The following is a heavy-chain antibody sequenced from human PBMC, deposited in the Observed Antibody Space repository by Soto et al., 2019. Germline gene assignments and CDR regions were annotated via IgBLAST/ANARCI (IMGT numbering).Heavy chain of an antibody. CDR3: ARAQGRVKGIVVVPAARYYFDY. D-gene: IGHD2-2*01. Sequence: QVQLQESGPGLVKPSQTLSLTCTVSGGSISSGGYYWSWIRQHPGKGLEWIGYIYYSGSTYYNPSLKSRVTISVDTSKNQFSLKLSFVTAADTAVYYCARAQGRVKGIVVVPAARYYFDYWGQGTLVTVSS. V-gene: IGHV4-31*03. CDR1: GGSISSGGYY. J-gene: IGHJ4*02. CDR2: IYYSGST.